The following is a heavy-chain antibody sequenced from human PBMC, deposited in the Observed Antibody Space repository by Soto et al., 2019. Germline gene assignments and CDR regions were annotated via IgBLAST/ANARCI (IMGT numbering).Heavy chain of an antibody. V-gene: IGHV3-23*01. CDR2: ISGSGGRS. CDR3: AKRGTNYYYGMDV. D-gene: IGHD2-2*01. J-gene: IGHJ6*02. CDR1: GFTFRSYA. Sequence: GGSLRLSCAASGFTFRSYAMSWVRQAPVKGLEWVSAISGSGGRSYYADSVKGRFTISRGNSTSTLYLQMNSLRAEDTAVYYCAKRGTNYYYGMDVWGQGTAVTVSS.